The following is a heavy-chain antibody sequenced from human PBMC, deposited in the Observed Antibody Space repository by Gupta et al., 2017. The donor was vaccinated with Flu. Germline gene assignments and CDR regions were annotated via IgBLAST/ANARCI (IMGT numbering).Heavy chain of an antibody. J-gene: IGHJ3*02. CDR1: GFPFAYYG. D-gene: IGHD5-18*01. Sequence: EVHLVESGVGFVRPGGSLRLSCAASGFPFAYYGLSWVRQAPGKGLEWVSGINWNGGSTGDADSVKGRFTISRDNAKNSLYLQMNSLRAEDTALYHCARDQGDTAMRRSRNAFDIWGQGTMVTVSS. CDR2: INWNGGST. CDR3: ARDQGDTAMRRSRNAFDI. V-gene: IGHV3-20*01.